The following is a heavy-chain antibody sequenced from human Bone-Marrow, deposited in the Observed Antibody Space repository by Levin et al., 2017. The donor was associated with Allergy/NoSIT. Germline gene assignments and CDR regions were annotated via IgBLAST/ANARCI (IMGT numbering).Heavy chain of an antibody. V-gene: IGHV3-74*01. D-gene: IGHD3-16*01. CDR1: GFTFSNYW. Sequence: PGESLKISCAASGFTFSNYWMHWVRQAPGKGLVWVSRISNDGNSTNYADSVKGRFTISRDNAKNTLYLQMNSLRAEDTAVYYCAVGGFDYWGQGTLVTVSS. CDR2: ISNDGNST. J-gene: IGHJ4*02. CDR3: AVGGFDY.